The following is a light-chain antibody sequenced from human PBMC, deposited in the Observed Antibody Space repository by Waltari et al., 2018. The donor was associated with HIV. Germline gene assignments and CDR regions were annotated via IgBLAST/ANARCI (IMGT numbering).Light chain of an antibody. V-gene: IGKV2-28*01. Sequence: DIVMTQSPLSLSVTPGEPASISCRSSQSLLHSNGYNYLDWYLQKPGQSPQLLIYLGSNRVSGVPDRFSGSGSGTDFTQKISRVEAEDVGVYYCMQAPERTFGQGTKVEIK. CDR2: LGS. J-gene: IGKJ1*01. CDR1: QSLLHSNGYNY. CDR3: MQAPERT.